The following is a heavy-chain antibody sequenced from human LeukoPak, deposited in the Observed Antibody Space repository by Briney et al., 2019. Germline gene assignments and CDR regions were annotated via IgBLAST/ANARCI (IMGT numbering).Heavy chain of an antibody. D-gene: IGHD6-13*01. CDR1: GYTFTNYY. Sequence: ASVKVSCKASGYTFTNYYMHWVRQAPGQGLEWMGWISAYNGNTNYAQKLQGRVTMTTDTSTSTAYMELRSLRSDDTAVYYCARNCGYSSSCQGVWGQGTLVTVSS. CDR2: ISAYNGNT. V-gene: IGHV1-18*04. CDR3: ARNCGYSSSCQGV. J-gene: IGHJ4*02.